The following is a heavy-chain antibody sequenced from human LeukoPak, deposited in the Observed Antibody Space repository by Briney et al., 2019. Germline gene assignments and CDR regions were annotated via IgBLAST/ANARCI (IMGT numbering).Heavy chain of an antibody. V-gene: IGHV4-59*01. CDR2: IYYSGST. D-gene: IGHD1-26*01. Sequence: SETLSLTCAVYGGSFSGYYWSWIRQPPGKGLEWIGYIYYSGSTNYNPSLKSRVTISVDTSKNQFSLKLSSVTAADTAVYYCARSLLKTYYYYGMDVWGQGTTVTVSS. CDR3: ARSLLKTYYYYGMDV. J-gene: IGHJ6*02. CDR1: GGSFSGYY.